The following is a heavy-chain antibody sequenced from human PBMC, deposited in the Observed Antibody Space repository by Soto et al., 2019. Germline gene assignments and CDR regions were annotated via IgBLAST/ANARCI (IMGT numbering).Heavy chain of an antibody. CDR1: GFTFTSSA. J-gene: IGHJ3*02. CDR2: IVVGSGNT. V-gene: IGHV1-58*01. D-gene: IGHD3-22*01. CDR3: AANPSHTYYYDSSGYPMAFDI. Sequence: SVKVSCKASGFTFTSSAVQWVRQARGQRLEWIGWIVVGSGNTNYAQKFQERVTITRDMSTSTVYMELSSLRSEDTAVYYCAANPSHTYYYDSSGYPMAFDIWDQGTVVTVSS.